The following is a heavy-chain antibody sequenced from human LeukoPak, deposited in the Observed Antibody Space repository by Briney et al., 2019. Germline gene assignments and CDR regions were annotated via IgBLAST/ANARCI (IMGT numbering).Heavy chain of an antibody. J-gene: IGHJ3*02. CDR2: IYPGDSDT. V-gene: IGHV5-51*01. D-gene: IGHD5-24*01. Sequence: GESLKISCKGSGYSFTSYWIGWVRQMLGKGLEWMGIIYPGDSDTRYSPSFQGQVTISADKSISTAYLQWSSLKASDTAMYYCARPMATTSFSDAFDIWGQGTMVTVSS. CDR1: GYSFTSYW. CDR3: ARPMATTSFSDAFDI.